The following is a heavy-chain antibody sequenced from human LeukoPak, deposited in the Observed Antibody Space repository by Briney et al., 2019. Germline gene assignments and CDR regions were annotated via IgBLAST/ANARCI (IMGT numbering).Heavy chain of an antibody. CDR2: IDPSDSYT. V-gene: IGHV5-10-1*01. CDR1: GYSFTSYW. Sequence: GESLKISCKGSGYSFTSYWIRWVRQMPGKGLEWMGRIDPSDSYTNYSPSFQGHVTISADKSISTAYLQWSSLKASDTAMYYCARHGCSSTSRYLGRFDPWGQGTLVTVSS. CDR3: ARHGCSSTSRYLGRFDP. D-gene: IGHD2-2*01. J-gene: IGHJ5*02.